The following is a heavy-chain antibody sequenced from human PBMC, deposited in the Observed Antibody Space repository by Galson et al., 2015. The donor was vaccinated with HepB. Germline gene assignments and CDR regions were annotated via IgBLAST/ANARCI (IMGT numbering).Heavy chain of an antibody. CDR1: AFTFTNYN. D-gene: IGHD6-13*01. J-gene: IGHJ4*02. CDR3: ATDAAAAGDFDH. CDR2: ISRDSVYI. Sequence: SLRLSCAASAFTFTNYNLNWVRQALGKGLEWVSSISRDSVYISYAGSVKGRFAISRDNAKMSFYLQMNTLRVEDTAIYYCATDAAAAGDFDHWGPGTLVTVSS. V-gene: IGHV3-21*01.